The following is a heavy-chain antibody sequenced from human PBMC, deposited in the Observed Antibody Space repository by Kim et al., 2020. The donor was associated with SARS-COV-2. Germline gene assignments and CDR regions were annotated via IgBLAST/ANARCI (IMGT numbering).Heavy chain of an antibody. CDR3: ARDSSGPAY. Sequence: GGSLRLSCEASGFTVSSNYMSWVRQAPGKGLEWVSVIYSSGGTYYADSVQGRFIISRDSSKNTLYLQMNSLRVEDTAVYYCARDSSGPAYWGQGTLVTVS. J-gene: IGHJ4*02. D-gene: IGHD2-8*02. CDR1: GFTVSSNY. V-gene: IGHV3-66*01. CDR2: IYSSGGT.